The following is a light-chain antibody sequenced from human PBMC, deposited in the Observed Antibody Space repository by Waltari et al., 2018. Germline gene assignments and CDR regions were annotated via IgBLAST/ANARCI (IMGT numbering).Light chain of an antibody. CDR3: LQHVSFPYT. CDR2: GAS. J-gene: IGKJ2*01. V-gene: IGKV1-17*03. CDR1: QGVWQY. Sequence: DIQMTQSPSVMSASVGDRVNVTCRASQGVWQYLVWFQQRQGKVPKLLIYGASSLESGVPSRFRGSGSVTEFILTIRCMQPEDFVTYYCLQHVSFPYTLGQWTKLEIK.